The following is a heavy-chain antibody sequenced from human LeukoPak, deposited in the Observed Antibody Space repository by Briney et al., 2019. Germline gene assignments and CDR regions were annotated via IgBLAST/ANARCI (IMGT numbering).Heavy chain of an antibody. V-gene: IGHV1-69-2*01. CDR3: ATEFRIAARPGGDY. CDR2: VDPEDGET. J-gene: IGHJ4*02. CDR1: GYTFTDYY. D-gene: IGHD6-6*01. Sequence: ASVKVSCKVSGYTFTDYYMHWVQQAPGKGLEWMGLVDPEDGETKYAEKFQGRVTITADTSTDTAYMELSSLRSEDTAVYYCATEFRIAARPGGDYWGQGTLVTVSS.